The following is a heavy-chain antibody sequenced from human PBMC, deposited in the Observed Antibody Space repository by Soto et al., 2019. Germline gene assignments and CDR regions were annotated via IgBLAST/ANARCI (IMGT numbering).Heavy chain of an antibody. V-gene: IGHV3-7*04. CDR2: IRQDGSEK. D-gene: IGHD2-2*01. CDR3: AREIVVARGASYFDY. Sequence: GGSLRLSCAASGFTFSSYAMHWVRQAPGKGLEWVGNIRQDGSEKNYVDSVKGRFTISRDNAKNSLYLQMNRLRAEDTAVYYCAREIVVARGASYFDYWGPGTLVTVSS. CDR1: GFTFSSYA. J-gene: IGHJ4*02.